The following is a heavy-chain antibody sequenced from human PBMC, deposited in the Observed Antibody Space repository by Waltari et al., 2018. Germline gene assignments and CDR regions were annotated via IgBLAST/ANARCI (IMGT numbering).Heavy chain of an antibody. D-gene: IGHD3-22*01. CDR3: ARVEDYYDSSGYSGYDAFDI. J-gene: IGHJ3*02. CDR1: GGSISSGSYY. V-gene: IGHV4-61*02. CDR2: IYTSGST. Sequence: QVQLQESGPGLVKPSQTLSLTCTVSGGSISSGSYYWSWIRQPAGKGLEWIGRIYTSGSTNYNPSLKSRVTISVDTSKNQFSLKLSSVTAADTAVYYCARVEDYYDSSGYSGYDAFDIWGQGTMVTVSS.